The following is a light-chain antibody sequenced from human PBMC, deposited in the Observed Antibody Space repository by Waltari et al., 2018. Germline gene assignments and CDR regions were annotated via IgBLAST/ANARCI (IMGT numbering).Light chain of an antibody. Sequence: DTQLTQSPSSLSASVGDRVTITCRASQGISSFLAWYQQKAGKAPKLLIYAASTLQSGVPSRFSGSGSGTDFTLTITSLQPEDFSTYYCQQGNDFPLTFGGGTKVEMK. CDR2: AAS. V-gene: IGKV1-9*01. CDR3: QQGNDFPLT. CDR1: QGISSF. J-gene: IGKJ4*01.